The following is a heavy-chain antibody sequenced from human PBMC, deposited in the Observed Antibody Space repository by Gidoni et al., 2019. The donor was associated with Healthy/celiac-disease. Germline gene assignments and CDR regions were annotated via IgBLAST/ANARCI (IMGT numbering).Heavy chain of an antibody. CDR2: IYYSGST. CDR3: ARATYEHGYNFDY. D-gene: IGHD5-12*01. V-gene: IGHV4-39*07. J-gene: IGHJ4*02. CDR1: GGSISSSSYY. Sequence: QLQLQESGPGLVKPSETLSLTCTVSGGSISSSSYYWGWIRQPPGKGLEWIGSIYYSGSTYYNPSLKSRVTISVDTSKNQFSLKLSSVTAADTAVYYCARATYEHGYNFDYWGQGTLVTVSS.